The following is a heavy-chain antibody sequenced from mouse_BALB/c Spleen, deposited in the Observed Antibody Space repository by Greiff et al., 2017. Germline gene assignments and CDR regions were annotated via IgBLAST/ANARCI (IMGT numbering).Heavy chain of an antibody. CDR1: GYSFTGHY. D-gene: IGHD1-1*01. V-gene: IGHV1S34*01. CDR3: ARSLYYYGSSYNY. J-gene: IGHJ2*01. Sequence: LVKSGASVKISCKASGYSFTGHYLHWVKQSHGKSLLWIGYFSCYNGATSYNQKFKGKATFTVDTSSSTAYMQFNSLTSEDTAVYYCARSLYYYGSSYNYWGQGTTLTVSA. CDR2: FSCYNGAT.